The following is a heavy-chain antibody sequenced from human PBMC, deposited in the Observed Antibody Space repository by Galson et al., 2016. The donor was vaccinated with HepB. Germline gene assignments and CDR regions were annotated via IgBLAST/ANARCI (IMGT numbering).Heavy chain of an antibody. CDR3: ARDEDDPSYTIDF. Sequence: SLRLSCAASGFTFSSYGMHWVRQVPGKGLEWVAVIWYDGSNKYYADSVKGRFTIARDNSENTLYLQMHSLRAEDTAVYYCARDEDDPSYTIDFWGQGTLVSVSS. J-gene: IGHJ4*02. V-gene: IGHV3-33*01. CDR2: IWYDGSNK. D-gene: IGHD3-10*01. CDR1: GFTFSSYG.